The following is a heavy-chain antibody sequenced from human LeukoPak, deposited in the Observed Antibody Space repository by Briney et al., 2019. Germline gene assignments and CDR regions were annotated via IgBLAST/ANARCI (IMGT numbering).Heavy chain of an antibody. CDR2: IIPILGIP. J-gene: IGHJ2*01. Sequence: GSSVKVPCKATGGTFSSYAINWLRQATGQEIEWMGRIIPILGIPNYAQKFQGRVTITADKSTTTAYMELSSLRSEDTAVYYCATEAIVVVTARDYWYFDLWGRGTLVTVSS. V-gene: IGHV1-69*04. CDR3: ATEAIVVVTARDYWYFDL. D-gene: IGHD2-21*02. CDR1: GGTFSSYA.